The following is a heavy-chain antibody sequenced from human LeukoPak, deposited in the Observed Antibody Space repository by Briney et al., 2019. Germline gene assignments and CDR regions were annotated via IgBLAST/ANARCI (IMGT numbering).Heavy chain of an antibody. CDR2: ISGSSGST. Sequence: GSLRLSCAASGFTFSSYAMSWVRQAPGKGLEWVSAISGSSGSTNYADSVKGRFTISRDNSKNTLYLQMNSLRAEDTAVYYCAKDLAYYDSSGYYYHYWGQGTLVTVSS. J-gene: IGHJ4*02. CDR3: AKDLAYYDSSGYYYHY. D-gene: IGHD3-22*01. CDR1: GFTFSSYA. V-gene: IGHV3-23*01.